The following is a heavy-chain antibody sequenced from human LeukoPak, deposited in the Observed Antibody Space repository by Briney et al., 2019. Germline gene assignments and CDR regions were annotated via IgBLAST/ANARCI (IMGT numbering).Heavy chain of an antibody. CDR1: GFTFSSYW. D-gene: IGHD3-9*01. CDR3: ARDRGGSYDILTGHYTVGFFDY. V-gene: IGHV3-7*01. J-gene: IGHJ4*02. CDR2: IKQDGSEK. Sequence: PGGSLRLSCAASGFTFSSYWMSWVRQALGKGLEWVANIKQDGSEKYYVDSVKGRFTISRDNAKNSLYLQMNSLRAEDTAVYYCARDRGGSYDILTGHYTVGFFDYWGQGTLVTVSS.